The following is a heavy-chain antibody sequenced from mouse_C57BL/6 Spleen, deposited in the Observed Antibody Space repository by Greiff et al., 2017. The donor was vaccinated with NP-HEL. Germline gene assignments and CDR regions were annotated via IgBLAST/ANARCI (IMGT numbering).Heavy chain of an antibody. Sequence: QVQLQQPGAELVKPGASVKLSCKASGYTFTSYWMHWVKQRPGQGLEWIGMIHPNSGSTNYNEKFKSKATLTVDKSSSTAYMQLSSLASEDSAVYYCARELDYYGSFDYWGQGTTLTVSS. CDR2: IHPNSGST. J-gene: IGHJ2*01. CDR1: GYTFTSYW. D-gene: IGHD1-1*01. V-gene: IGHV1-64*01. CDR3: ARELDYYGSFDY.